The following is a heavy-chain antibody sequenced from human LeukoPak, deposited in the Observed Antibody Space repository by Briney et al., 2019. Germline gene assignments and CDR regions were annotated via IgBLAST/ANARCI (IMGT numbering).Heavy chain of an antibody. J-gene: IGHJ4*02. CDR1: GFTFNTYA. V-gene: IGHV3-33*01. CDR3: ARGGSTWCDFDY. CDR2: VWYDGCDT. D-gene: IGHD6-13*01. Sequence: HAGGSLRLSCAASGFTFNTYAMHWVRQAPGKGLEWVAVVWYDGCDTYYGDSVKGRFTISRDNSKNTLYLQMNSLRGEDTAVYYCARGGSTWCDFDYWGQGTLVTVSS.